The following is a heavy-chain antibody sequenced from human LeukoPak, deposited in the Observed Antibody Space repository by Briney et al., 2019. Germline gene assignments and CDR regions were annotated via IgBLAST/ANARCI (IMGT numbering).Heavy chain of an antibody. Sequence: PGGSLRLSCAASGFTFSSYAMSWVRQAPGKGLEWVSYISSSGSTIYYADSVKGRFTISRDNAKNSLYLQMNSLRAEDTAVYYRGEIRNSLVRGVWGKGTTVAISS. J-gene: IGHJ6*04. CDR3: GEIRNSLVRGV. CDR1: GFTFSSYA. D-gene: IGHD3-10*01. CDR2: ISSSGSTI. V-gene: IGHV3-48*03.